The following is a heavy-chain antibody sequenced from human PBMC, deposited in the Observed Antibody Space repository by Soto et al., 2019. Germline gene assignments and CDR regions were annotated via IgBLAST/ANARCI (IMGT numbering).Heavy chain of an antibody. CDR2: ISGASGTI. CDR3: ARDCGYGSGMYA. CDR1: GFTFRNYN. Sequence: GGSLRLSCAASGFTFRNYNMNWVRQAPGKGLEWLSYISGASGTIYYADSMQGRFTISRDNAKNSLYLQMNSLRAEDTAMYYCARDCGYGSGMYACGQGTAVTVSS. V-gene: IGHV3-48*01. J-gene: IGHJ6*02. D-gene: IGHD2-15*01.